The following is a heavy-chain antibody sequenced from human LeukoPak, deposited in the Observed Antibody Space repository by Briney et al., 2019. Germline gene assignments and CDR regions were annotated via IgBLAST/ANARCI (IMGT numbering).Heavy chain of an antibody. CDR3: ARRSGSSHFDY. Sequence: ASVKVSCKASGDSFSFYGISWVRQAPGQGLEWMGWISSYKGNTNYPHTNYAQKLQDRVTMTTDTSTSTAYMELRSLRSDDTAVYYCARRSGSSHFDYWRQGTLVTVSS. CDR1: GDSFSFYG. CDR2: ISSYKGNTNYPHT. D-gene: IGHD1-26*01. V-gene: IGHV1-18*01. J-gene: IGHJ4*02.